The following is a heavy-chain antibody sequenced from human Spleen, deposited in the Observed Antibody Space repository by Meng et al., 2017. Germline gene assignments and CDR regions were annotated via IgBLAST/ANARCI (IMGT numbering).Heavy chain of an antibody. Sequence: GESLKISCAASGFTFRRYAMSWVRHAPGKGLEWVSALSGGGFTTYYADSVKGRFAISRHNSKNTLYLQMNSLRAEDTALYYCAKYSYGLGDYLDYWGQGALVTVSS. CDR2: LSGGGFTT. CDR3: AKYSYGLGDYLDY. D-gene: IGHD3-10*01. CDR1: GFTFRRYA. J-gene: IGHJ4*02. V-gene: IGHV3-23*01.